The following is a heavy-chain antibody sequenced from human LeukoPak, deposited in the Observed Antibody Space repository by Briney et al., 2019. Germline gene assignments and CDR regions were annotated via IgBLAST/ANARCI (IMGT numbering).Heavy chain of an antibody. CDR3: AREEGHYYGSENWFDP. CDR1: GFTFSSYA. CDR2: ISYDGSNK. J-gene: IGHJ5*02. V-gene: IGHV3-30*04. Sequence: PGGSLRLSCAASGFTFSSYAMHWVRQAPGKGLEWMAVISYDGSNKYYADSVKGRFTISRDNSKYTLYLQMNSLRAEDTAVYYCAREEGHYYGSENWFDPWGQGTLVTVSS. D-gene: IGHD3-10*01.